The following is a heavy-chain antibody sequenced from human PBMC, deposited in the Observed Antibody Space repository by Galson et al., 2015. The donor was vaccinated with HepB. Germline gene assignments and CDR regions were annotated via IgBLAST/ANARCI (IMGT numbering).Heavy chain of an antibody. CDR3: ARRLWFGDDAFDI. CDR1: GGSISSYY. D-gene: IGHD3-10*01. V-gene: IGHV4-59*01. CDR2: IYYSGST. Sequence: LTCTVSGGSISSYYWSWIRQPPGKGLEWIGYIYYSGSTNYNPSLKSRVTISVDTSKNQFSLKLSSVTAADTAVYYCARRLWFGDDAFDIWGQGTMVTVSS. J-gene: IGHJ3*02.